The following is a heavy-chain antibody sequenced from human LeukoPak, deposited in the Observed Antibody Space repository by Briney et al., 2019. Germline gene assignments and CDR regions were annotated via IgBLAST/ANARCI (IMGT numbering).Heavy chain of an antibody. Sequence: GGSLRLSCAASGFTFSSYGMHWVRQAPGKGLEWVAFIRYDGSNKYYADSVKGRFTISRDNSKNTLYLQMNSLRAEDTAVYYCPKEWVLQGRDYFDYWGQGTRVTVSS. CDR3: PKEWVLQGRDYFDY. V-gene: IGHV3-30*02. J-gene: IGHJ4*02. CDR1: GFTFSSYG. D-gene: IGHD4-11*01. CDR2: IRYDGSNK.